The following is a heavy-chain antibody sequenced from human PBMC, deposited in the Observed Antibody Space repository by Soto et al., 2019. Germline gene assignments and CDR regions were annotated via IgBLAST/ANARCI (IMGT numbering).Heavy chain of an antibody. V-gene: IGHV4-59*01. CDR2: IYYSGST. CDR1: GGSISSYY. J-gene: IGHJ5*02. D-gene: IGHD4-17*01. Sequence: SETLSLTCTVSGGSISSYYWSWIRQPPGKGLEWIGYIYYSGSTNYNPSLKSRVTISVDTSKNQFSLKLSSVTAADTAVYYCARVAYGDYADHWGQGTLVTVSS. CDR3: ARVAYGDYADH.